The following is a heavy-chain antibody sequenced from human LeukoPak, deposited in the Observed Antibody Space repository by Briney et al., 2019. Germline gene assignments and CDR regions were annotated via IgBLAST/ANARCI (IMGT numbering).Heavy chain of an antibody. CDR3: AHLVWEYVGGLDV. D-gene: IGHD1-26*01. V-gene: IGHV3-23*05. CDR1: GFIFRKYG. CDR2: IYTNHNT. Sequence: PGGSLRLSCAASGFIFRKYGMNWVRQAPGKGLEWVSGIYTNHNTRYAASVKGRFTISRDNSKNTLYLQMDSLRMEDTAVYYCAHLVWEYVGGLDVWGQGTTVAVSS. J-gene: IGHJ6*02.